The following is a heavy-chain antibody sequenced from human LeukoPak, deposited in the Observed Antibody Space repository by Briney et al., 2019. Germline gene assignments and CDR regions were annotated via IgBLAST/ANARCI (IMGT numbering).Heavy chain of an antibody. Sequence: GGSLRLSCAASGFTFSSYTMNWVRQAPGKGREWLSYISSTSSAIYYADSLKGRFTISRNNAKNSLYLQMDSLRADDTAVYYCARVIGSYGDSAYWGQGTLVTVSS. D-gene: IGHD3-16*01. CDR1: GFTFSSYT. V-gene: IGHV3-48*04. CDR3: ARVIGSYGDSAY. CDR2: ISSTSSAI. J-gene: IGHJ4*02.